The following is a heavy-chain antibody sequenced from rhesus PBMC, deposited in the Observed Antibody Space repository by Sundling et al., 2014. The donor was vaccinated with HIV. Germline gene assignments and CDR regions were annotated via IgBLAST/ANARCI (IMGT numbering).Heavy chain of an antibody. D-gene: IGHD1-26*01. Sequence: QVQLQESGPGLVKPSETLSLTCTVSGVSISSYWWSWIRQPPGKGLEWIGYIYGTLTTTNYKPSLKSRVTISKDTSKNQFSVNLNSVTAADTAVYYCAREHNWVYFDALDSWGQGVVVTVSS. V-gene: IGHV4S10*01. CDR2: IYGTLTTT. J-gene: IGHJ6*01. CDR3: AREHNWVYFDALDS. CDR1: GVSISSYW.